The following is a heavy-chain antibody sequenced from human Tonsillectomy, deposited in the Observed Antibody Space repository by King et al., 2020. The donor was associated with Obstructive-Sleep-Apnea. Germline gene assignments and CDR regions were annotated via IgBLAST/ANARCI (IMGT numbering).Heavy chain of an antibody. V-gene: IGHV3-7*04. CDR1: GLTFSRYW. Sequence: VQLAESGGGLVQPGGSLRLSCAASGLTFSRYWMNWVRQTPGKGLEWVANIKQDGSEKYYVDSVKGRFTVSRDNAKNSLYLQMNSLRAEDTAVYYCVGGGGWLPDYWGQGTLVTVSS. CDR2: IKQDGSEK. D-gene: IGHD6-19*01. CDR3: VGGGGWLPDY. J-gene: IGHJ4*02.